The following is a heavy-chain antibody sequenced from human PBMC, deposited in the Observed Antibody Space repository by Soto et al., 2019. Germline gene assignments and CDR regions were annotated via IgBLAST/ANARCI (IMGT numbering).Heavy chain of an antibody. CDR3: ERNTKSAAGADYYGLDV. CDR2: ISSSGFTI. CDR1: GFTFGDRY. J-gene: IGHJ6*02. D-gene: IGHD4-17*01. V-gene: IGHV3-11*01. Sequence: QGQLVESGGDLVRPGGSLRLSCATSGFTFGDRYMSWIRQAPGKGLEWVSYISSSGFTIYYADSVKGRFTISRDNANDSLDLQMNSLRAEDTAVYYCERNTKSAAGADYYGLDVWGHGTTVIVSS.